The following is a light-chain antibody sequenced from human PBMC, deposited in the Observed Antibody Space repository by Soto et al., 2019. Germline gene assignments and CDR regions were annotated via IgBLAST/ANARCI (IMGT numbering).Light chain of an antibody. CDR2: GAS. CDR3: QQYNNWPLT. CDR1: QSVSSN. V-gene: IGKV3D-15*01. J-gene: IGKJ5*01. Sequence: EIVMTQSPATLSVSPVEIANLYFIASQSVSSNLAWYQQKPGQAPRLLIYGASTRATGVPTRISGSGSGTEFTLTISSLQSEDFAVYYCQQYNNWPLTCGQGTRREIK.